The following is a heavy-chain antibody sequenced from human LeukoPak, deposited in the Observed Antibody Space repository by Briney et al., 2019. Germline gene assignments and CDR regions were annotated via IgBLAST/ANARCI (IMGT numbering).Heavy chain of an antibody. CDR1: GGSVSSGGYY. D-gene: IGHD4-11*01. J-gene: IGHJ4*02. CDR3: ASLQFKPLPTRGGY. V-gene: IGHV4-31*03. CDR2: IYYSGST. Sequence: PSETLSLTCTVSGGSVSSGGYYWSWIRQHPGKGLEWIGYIYYSGSTYYNPSLKSRVTISVDTSKNQFSLKLSSVTAADTAVYYCASLQFKPLPTRGGYWGQGTLVTVSS.